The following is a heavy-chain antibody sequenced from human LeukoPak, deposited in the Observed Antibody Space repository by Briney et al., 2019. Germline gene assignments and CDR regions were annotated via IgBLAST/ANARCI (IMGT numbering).Heavy chain of an antibody. CDR2: ISSSSSYI. D-gene: IGHD5-24*01. J-gene: IGHJ4*02. V-gene: IGHV3-21*04. Sequence: GGSLRLSCAASGFTFSSYSMNWVRQAPGKGLEWVSSISSSSSYIYYADSVKGRFTISRDNAKNSLYLQMNSLRAEDTAVYYCAKATDGYIYFDYWGQGTLVTVSS. CDR1: GFTFSSYS. CDR3: AKATDGYIYFDY.